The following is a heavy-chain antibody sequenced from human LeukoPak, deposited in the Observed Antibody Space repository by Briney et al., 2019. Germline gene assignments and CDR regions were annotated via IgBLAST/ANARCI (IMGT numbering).Heavy chain of an antibody. CDR1: GFTLSNFA. V-gene: IGHV3-64*02. CDR2: ISTNGSRT. Sequence: GGSLRLSCTASGFTLSNFAMHWVRQSPDKGLQYVSAISTNGSRTFYADSVKGRFIISRDNSKNTLYLQMGSLRSEDTAVYYCARGRRYCSGGSCYRDFDNWGQGTLVTVSS. CDR3: ARGRRYCSGGSCYRDFDN. D-gene: IGHD2-15*01. J-gene: IGHJ4*02.